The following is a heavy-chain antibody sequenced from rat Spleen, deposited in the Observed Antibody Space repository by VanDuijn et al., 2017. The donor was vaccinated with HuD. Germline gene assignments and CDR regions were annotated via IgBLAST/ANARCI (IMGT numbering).Heavy chain of an antibody. CDR3: ARQGGDA. CDR2: ISTSGGST. CDR1: GFTFSNYD. Sequence: EVQLVESGGGLVQPGRSLKLSCAASGFTFSNYDMAWVRQAPTKGLEWVASISTSGGSTYYRDSVKGRFTVSRDNAKSTLYLQMDSLRSEDTATYYCARQGGDAWGQGASVTVSS. V-gene: IGHV5-25*01. J-gene: IGHJ4*01.